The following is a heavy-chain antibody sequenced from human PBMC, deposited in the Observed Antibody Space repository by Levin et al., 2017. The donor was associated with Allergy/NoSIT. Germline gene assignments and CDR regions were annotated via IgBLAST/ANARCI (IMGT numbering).Heavy chain of an antibody. J-gene: IGHJ4*02. CDR2: IYWNDDK. CDR1: GFSLRTSGVG. D-gene: IGHD4-11*01. CDR3: AHIGTTIYYFDY. V-gene: IGHV2-5*01. Sequence: KSGPTLVKPTQTLTLTCAFSGFSLRTSGVGVGWIRQPPGKALEWLALIYWNDDKRYSPSLKTRLTITKDTSTNQVVLRMNNMDPVDTATYYCAHIGTTIYYFDYWGQGTLVTVSS.